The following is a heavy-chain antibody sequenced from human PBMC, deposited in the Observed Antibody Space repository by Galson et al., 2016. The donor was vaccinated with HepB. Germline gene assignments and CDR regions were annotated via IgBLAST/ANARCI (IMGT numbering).Heavy chain of an antibody. V-gene: IGHV3-74*01. CDR2: TKSDGSIT. CDR3: ARDFYTAADH. D-gene: IGHD2/OR15-2a*01. J-gene: IGHJ4*02. CDR1: GFTFSSYW. Sequence: SLRLSCAASGFTFSSYWMHWVRQAPGKGLVWVSRTKSDGSITNYADSVKGRSTISRDNAKNTLYLQMSSLRAEDTAVYYCARDFYTAADHWGQGTLVTVSS.